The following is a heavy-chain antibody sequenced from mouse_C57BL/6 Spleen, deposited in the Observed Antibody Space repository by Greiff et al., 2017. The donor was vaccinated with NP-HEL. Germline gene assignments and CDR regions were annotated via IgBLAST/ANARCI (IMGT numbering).Heavy chain of an antibody. CDR2: ISNGGGST. D-gene: IGHD1-1*01. Sequence: DVKLVESGGGLVQPGGSLKLSCAASGFTFSDYYMYWVRQTPEKRLEWVAYISNGGGSTYYPDTVKGRFTISRDNAKNTLYLQMSRLKSEDTAMYYCARHGSSGYFDVWGTGTTVTVSS. V-gene: IGHV5-12*01. CDR3: ARHGSSGYFDV. CDR1: GFTFSDYY. J-gene: IGHJ1*03.